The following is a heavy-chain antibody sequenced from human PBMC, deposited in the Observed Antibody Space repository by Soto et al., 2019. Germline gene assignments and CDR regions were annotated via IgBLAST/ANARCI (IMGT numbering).Heavy chain of an antibody. D-gene: IGHD2-21*02. CDR3: TKDVTGDIGADY. CDR1: GFAFSSCV. CDR2: IKTSGDSI. V-gene: IGHV3-23*01. Sequence: QLGGSLRLSCAASGFAFSSCVMSWVRQAPGKGLEWVSTIKTSGDSIFYADPVKGRFTASRDDSRNTLYLQMDSLRAEDTATYYCTKDVTGDIGADYWGPGTPVTVSS. J-gene: IGHJ4*02.